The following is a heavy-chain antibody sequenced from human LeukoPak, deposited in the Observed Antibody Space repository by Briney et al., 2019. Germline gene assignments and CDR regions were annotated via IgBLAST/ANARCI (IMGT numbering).Heavy chain of an antibody. CDR1: GFTFSSSG. CDR2: IIANGDGT. D-gene: IGHD1-26*01. V-gene: IGHV3-23*01. J-gene: IGHJ4*02. CDR3: AKLIATTTTIG. Sequence: PGGSLRLSCAASGFTFSSSGMSWVRQAPGKGLEWVSVIIANGDGTYYADSVKGRFTISRDNSKNTLYLQMNSLRVEDTAVYYCAKLIATTTTIGWGQGTLVTVSS.